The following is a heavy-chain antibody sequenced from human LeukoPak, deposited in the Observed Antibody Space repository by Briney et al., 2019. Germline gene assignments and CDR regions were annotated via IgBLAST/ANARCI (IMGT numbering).Heavy chain of an antibody. D-gene: IGHD3-16*02. J-gene: IGHJ4*02. CDR2: INHSGST. Sequence: SETLSLTCAVYGGSFSGYYWSWIRQPPGKGLEWIGEINHSGSTNYNPPLKSRVTISVDTSKNQFSPKLSSVTAADTAVYYCARGLDDYVWGSYRYFDYWGQGTLVTVSS. CDR1: GGSFSGYY. CDR3: ARGLDDYVWGSYRYFDY. V-gene: IGHV4-34*01.